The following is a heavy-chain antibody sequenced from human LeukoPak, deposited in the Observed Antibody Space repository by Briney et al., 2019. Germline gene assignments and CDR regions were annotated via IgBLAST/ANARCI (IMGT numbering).Heavy chain of an antibody. Sequence: KPSETLSLTCTVSGGSISSYYWSWIRQPPGKGLEWIGYIYYSGSTNYNPSLKSRATISVDTSKNQFSLKLSSVTAADTAVYYCARAGSYGLGFFDYWGQGTLVTVSS. CDR1: GGSISSYY. D-gene: IGHD1-26*01. CDR3: ARAGSYGLGFFDY. CDR2: IYYSGST. V-gene: IGHV4-59*01. J-gene: IGHJ4*02.